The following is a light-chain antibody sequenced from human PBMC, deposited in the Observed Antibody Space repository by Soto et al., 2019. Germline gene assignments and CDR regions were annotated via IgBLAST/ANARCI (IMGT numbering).Light chain of an antibody. CDR3: QSYDTSLSVV. J-gene: IGLJ2*01. CDR2: ANS. CDR1: SSNIGAGYD. V-gene: IGLV1-40*01. Sequence: QSVLTQPPSVSGAPGQRVTISCTGRSSNIGAGYDVHWYLQLPGTAPKLLIYANSNRPSGVPDRFSGSKSGTSASLAITGLQAEDEADYYCQSYDTSLSVVFGGGNKLTVL.